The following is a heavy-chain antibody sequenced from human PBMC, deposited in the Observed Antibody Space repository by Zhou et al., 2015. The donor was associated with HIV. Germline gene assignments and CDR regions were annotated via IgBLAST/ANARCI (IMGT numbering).Heavy chain of an antibody. D-gene: IGHD3-16*01. V-gene: IGHV1-69*06. CDR3: ARDLGFGGDSVYYGMDV. J-gene: IGHJ6*02. Sequence: QVQLVQSGAEVKKPGSSVKVSCKASGGTFSSYAISWVRQAPGQGLEWMGGIIPIFGTANYAQKFQGRVTITADKSTSTAYMELSSLRSEDTAVYYCARDLGFGGDSVYYGMDVWGQGDHGHRLL. CDR2: IIPIFGTA. CDR1: GGTFSSYA.